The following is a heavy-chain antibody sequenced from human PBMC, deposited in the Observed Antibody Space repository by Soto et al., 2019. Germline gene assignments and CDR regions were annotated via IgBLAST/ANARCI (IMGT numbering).Heavy chain of an antibody. CDR3: ARDTGIAVARLFVY. V-gene: IGHV3-74*01. D-gene: IGHD6-19*01. Sequence: GSLRLSCAASGSTFSSYYMHWVRQAPGKGLVWVSRVNNDGSSTDYADSVKGRFTISRDNAKNTVYLQMNSLRAEDTAVYYCARDTGIAVARLFVYWGQGTLVTVSS. CDR1: GSTFSSYY. J-gene: IGHJ4*02. CDR2: VNNDGSST.